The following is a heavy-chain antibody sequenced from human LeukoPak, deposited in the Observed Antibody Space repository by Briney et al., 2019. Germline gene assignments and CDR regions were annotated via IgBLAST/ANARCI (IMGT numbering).Heavy chain of an antibody. Sequence: ASVKVSCKASGYTFTSYYMHWVRQAPGQGPEWMGIINPSGGSTNYAQKFQGRVTMTRDMSTSTVYMELSSLTSEDTAMYYCATVAPGDLFDSWGQGTLVTVSS. CDR2: INPSGGST. V-gene: IGHV1-46*01. CDR3: ATVAPGDLFDS. J-gene: IGHJ4*02. CDR1: GYTFTSYY. D-gene: IGHD7-27*01.